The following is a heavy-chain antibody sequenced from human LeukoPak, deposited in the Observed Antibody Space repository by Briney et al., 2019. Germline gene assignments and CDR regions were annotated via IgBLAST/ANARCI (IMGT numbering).Heavy chain of an antibody. V-gene: IGHV4-39*01. Sequence: SETLSLTCTVPGGSISSSSYYWGWIRQPPGKGLGWIGSIYYSGSTYYNPSLKSRVTISVDTSKTQFSLKLSSVTAADTAVYYCASLPEIPEYYDSSGYRYNWGQGTLVTVSS. J-gene: IGHJ4*02. CDR3: ASLPEIPEYYDSSGYRYN. CDR2: IYYSGST. CDR1: GGSISSSSYY. D-gene: IGHD3-22*01.